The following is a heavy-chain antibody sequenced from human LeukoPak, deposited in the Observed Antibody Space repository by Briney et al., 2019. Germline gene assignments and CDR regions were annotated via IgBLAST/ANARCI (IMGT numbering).Heavy chain of an antibody. D-gene: IGHD6-19*01. J-gene: IGHJ4*02. V-gene: IGHV3-9*01. CDR2: ISWNSANI. CDR1: GFTFDDYA. Sequence: GGSLRLSCTASGFTFDDYAMHWVWQAPGKGLEWVSVISWNSANIGYADSVKGRFTISRDNAKNSLYLQMNSLRPEDTALYYCAKAPVGGGQWLVDYFHHWGQGTLVTVSS. CDR3: AKAPVGGGQWLVDYFHH.